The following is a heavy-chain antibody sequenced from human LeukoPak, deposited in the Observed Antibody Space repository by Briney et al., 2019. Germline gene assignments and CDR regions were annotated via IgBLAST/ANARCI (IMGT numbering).Heavy chain of an antibody. CDR1: GYTFTGYY. V-gene: IGHV1-2*06. J-gene: IGHJ4*02. CDR3: ARGDSSGYYPFDY. CDR2: INPNSGGT. D-gene: IGHD3-22*01. Sequence: ASVKVSCKASGYTFTGYYMHWVRQAPGQGLEWMGRINPNSGGTNYAQKFQGRVTMTRETSISTAYMELSRLRSDDTAVYYCARGDSSGYYPFDYWGQGTLVTVSS.